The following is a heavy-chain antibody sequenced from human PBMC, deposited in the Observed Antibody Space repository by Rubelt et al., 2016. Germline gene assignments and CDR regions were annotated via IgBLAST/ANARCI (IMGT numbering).Heavy chain of an antibody. CDR2: INPSGGST. V-gene: IGHV1-46*01. CDR3: ARVGFYYDSGSYVD. Sequence: QVQLVQSGAEVKKPGASVKVSCKASGYTFTSYYMHWVRQAPGQGLEWMGIINPSGGSTTYSQKFQGRVTMTRDTSTSTVYMDLSSLRCEDTAVYYCARVGFYYDSGSYVDWGQGTLVTVSS. CDR1: GYTFTSYY. D-gene: IGHD3-10*01. J-gene: IGHJ4*02.